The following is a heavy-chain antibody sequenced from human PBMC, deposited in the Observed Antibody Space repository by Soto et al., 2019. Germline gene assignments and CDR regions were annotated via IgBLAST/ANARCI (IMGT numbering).Heavy chain of an antibody. CDR3: ARAGQIVAYIWA. J-gene: IGHJ5*02. CDR2: MNPNTGHT. V-gene: IGHV1-8*01. CDR1: GYTFTSYD. D-gene: IGHD3-22*01. Sequence: ASVKVSCKASGYTFTSYDINWVRQASGQGLEWMGWMNPNTGHTGYAQNFQGRVTMTRDTSISTAYMELSSLRSEDTAVYYCARAGQIVAYIWAWGQGTLVTVSS.